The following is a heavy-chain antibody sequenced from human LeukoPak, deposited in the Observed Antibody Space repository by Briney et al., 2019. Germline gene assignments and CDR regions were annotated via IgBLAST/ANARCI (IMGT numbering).Heavy chain of an antibody. Sequence: SETLSLTCTVSGGSISSSSYYWSWIRQPPGKGLEWIGEINHSGSTNYNPSLKSRVTISVDTSKNQFSLKLSSVTAADTAVYYCARHSSSGWFDPWGQGTLVTVSS. D-gene: IGHD6-13*01. J-gene: IGHJ5*02. CDR1: GGSISSSSYY. CDR2: INHSGST. CDR3: ARHSSSGWFDP. V-gene: IGHV4-39*01.